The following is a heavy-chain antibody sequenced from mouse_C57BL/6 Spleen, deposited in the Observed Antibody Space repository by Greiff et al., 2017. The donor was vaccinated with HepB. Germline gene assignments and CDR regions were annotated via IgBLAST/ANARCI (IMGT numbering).Heavy chain of an antibody. V-gene: IGHV5-9-1*02. Sequence: DVMLVESGEGLVKPGGSLKLSCAASGFTFSSYAMSWVRQTPEKRLEWVAYISSGGDYIYYADTVKGRFTISRDNARNTLYLQMSSLKSEDTAMYDCTRGEGYDPRDDWGQGTSVTVSS. D-gene: IGHD2-2*01. CDR2: ISSGGDYI. CDR1: GFTFSSYA. J-gene: IGHJ4*01. CDR3: TRGEGYDPRDD.